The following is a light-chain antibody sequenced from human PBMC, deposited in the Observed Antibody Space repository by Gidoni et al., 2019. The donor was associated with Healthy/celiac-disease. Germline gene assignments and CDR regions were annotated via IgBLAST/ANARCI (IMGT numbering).Light chain of an antibody. J-gene: IGKJ1*01. CDR2: AAS. Sequence: DIQMTQSPSSLSASVGDRVTITCRASQSISSYFNWYQQKPGKAPKLLIYAASSLQSGVPSRFSGSGSGTDFTLTISSLQPEDFATYYCQQSYSTPHTFXQXTKVEIK. CDR1: QSISSY. V-gene: IGKV1-39*01. CDR3: QQSYSTPHT.